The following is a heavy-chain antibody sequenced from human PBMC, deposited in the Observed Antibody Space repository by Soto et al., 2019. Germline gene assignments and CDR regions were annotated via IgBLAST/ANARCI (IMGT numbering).Heavy chain of an antibody. CDR2: IYSGGST. J-gene: IGHJ6*02. V-gene: IGHV3-53*02. D-gene: IGHD5-12*01. CDR1: GFTVSSNY. Sequence: EVQLVETGGGLIQPGGSLRLSCAASGFTVSSNYMSWVRQAPRKGLEWVSVIYSGGSTYYADSVKGRFTISRDNSKNTLYLQMNSLRAEDTAVYYCATDHKSGDGYNSYYYGMDVWGQGTTVTVSS. CDR3: ATDHKSGDGYNSYYYGMDV.